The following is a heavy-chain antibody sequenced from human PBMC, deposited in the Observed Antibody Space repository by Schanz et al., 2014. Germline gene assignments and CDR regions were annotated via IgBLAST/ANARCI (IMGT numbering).Heavy chain of an antibody. CDR1: GFTFSSYA. J-gene: IGHJ6*02. Sequence: EVQLLESGGGLVQPGGSLRLSCAASGFTFSSYAMSWVRQAPGKGLEWVSAINTGVNTYYADSVRGRFTMSRDNSKSTLYRQMNSLRAEDTAVYYCAKDGPGGSGSYSADGGMDVWGQGTTVTVSS. V-gene: IGHV3-23*01. CDR2: INTGVNT. D-gene: IGHD3-10*01. CDR3: AKDGPGGSGSYSADGGMDV.